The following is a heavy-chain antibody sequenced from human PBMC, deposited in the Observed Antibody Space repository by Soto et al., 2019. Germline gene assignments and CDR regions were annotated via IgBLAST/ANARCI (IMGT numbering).Heavy chain of an antibody. Sequence: GGSLRLSCAASGFTFSSYAMSWVRQAPGKGLEWVSAISGSGGSTYYADSVKGRFTISRDNSKNTLCLQMNSLRAEDTAVYYCARGYSSSWYSDYWGQGTLVTVSS. CDR2: ISGSGGST. V-gene: IGHV3-23*01. J-gene: IGHJ4*02. CDR3: ARGYSSSWYSDY. CDR1: GFTFSSYA. D-gene: IGHD6-13*01.